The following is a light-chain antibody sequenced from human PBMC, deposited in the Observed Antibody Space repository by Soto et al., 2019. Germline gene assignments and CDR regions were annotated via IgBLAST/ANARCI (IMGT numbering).Light chain of an antibody. CDR1: QSVSSN. CDR2: DAS. V-gene: IGKV3-11*01. J-gene: IGKJ1*01. Sequence: EIVLTQSPATLSLSPGDSATLSCRASQSVSSNLAWYQQKAGQAPRLLIYDASNRATGIPARFSGSGSGTDFTLTISSLQSEDFAVYYCQQCDDWPRTFGQGTKVEIK. CDR3: QQCDDWPRT.